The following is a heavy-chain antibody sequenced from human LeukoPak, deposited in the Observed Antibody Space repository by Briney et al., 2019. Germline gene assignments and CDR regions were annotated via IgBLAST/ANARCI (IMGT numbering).Heavy chain of an antibody. V-gene: IGHV3-23*01. CDR3: ARGADGVSSNSRGWFDP. CDR1: GFTFSSHG. Sequence: GGTLRLSCAASGFTFSSHGMSWVRQAPGKGLEWVSTISGSGDNTYYADSVKGRFTISRDNSKNTLYLQMNSLRAGDTAVYYCARGADGVSSNSRGWFDPWGQGTLVTVSS. J-gene: IGHJ5*02. CDR2: ISGSGDNT. D-gene: IGHD2-15*01.